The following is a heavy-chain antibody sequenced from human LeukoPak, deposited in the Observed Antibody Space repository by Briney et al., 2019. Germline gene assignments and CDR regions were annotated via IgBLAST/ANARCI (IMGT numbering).Heavy chain of an antibody. J-gene: IGHJ5*02. Sequence: PSETLSLTCTVSGGSISSSSYYWGWIRQPPGKGLEWIGSIYYSGSTYYNPSLKSRVTISVDTSKNQFSLKLSSVTATGTAVYYCARQGRPHFDWLLRAFDPWGQGTLVTVS. CDR1: GGSISSSSYY. CDR3: ARQGRPHFDWLLRAFDP. D-gene: IGHD3-9*01. CDR2: IYYSGST. V-gene: IGHV4-39*01.